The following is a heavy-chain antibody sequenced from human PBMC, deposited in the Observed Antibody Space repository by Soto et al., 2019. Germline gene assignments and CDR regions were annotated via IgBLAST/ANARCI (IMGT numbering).Heavy chain of an antibody. D-gene: IGHD3-22*01. CDR1: GFSLSNARMG. CDR3: ARIPGDYYDNSAHTWGDY. CDR2: IFSNDEK. Sequence: QVTLKESGPVLVKPTETLTLTCTVSGFSLSNARMGVSWIRQPPGKALECLEHIFSNDEKSYSNSLKSSLTISKDTSNSPVVLTMTNMDPVDTATYYCARIPGDYYDNSAHTWGDYWGQGTLVTVSS. J-gene: IGHJ4*02. V-gene: IGHV2-26*01.